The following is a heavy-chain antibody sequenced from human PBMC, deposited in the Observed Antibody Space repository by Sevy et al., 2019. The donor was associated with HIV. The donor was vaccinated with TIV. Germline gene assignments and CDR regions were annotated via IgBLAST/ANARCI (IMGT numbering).Heavy chain of an antibody. CDR2: INPSGGST. D-gene: IGHD2-15*01. V-gene: IGHV1-46*01. J-gene: IGHJ6*02. Sequence: ASVKVSCKASGYTFTSYYIHWVRQAPGQGLEWMGIINPSGGSTSYAQKFQGRVTMTRDTSTSTVYMEMSSLRSGDTAVYYCARGGGVVVSATVSGMDVWGQGTTVTVSS. CDR1: GYTFTSYY. CDR3: ARGGGVVVSATVSGMDV.